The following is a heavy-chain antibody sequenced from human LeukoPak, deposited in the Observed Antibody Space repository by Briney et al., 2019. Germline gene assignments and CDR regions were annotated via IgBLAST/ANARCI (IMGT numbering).Heavy chain of an antibody. Sequence: ASVKVSCKAFGYTFTTYYIHWVRQAPGQGLEWMGIINPSVGTTKSPDKFQGRATMTRDTSTSTVYMELSGLGSDDTATYYCTRAQSYCTSTSCSADYWGQGTLVTVSS. D-gene: IGHD2-2*01. CDR1: GYTFTTYY. CDR3: TRAQSYCTSTSCSADY. J-gene: IGHJ4*02. CDR2: INPSVGTT. V-gene: IGHV1-46*01.